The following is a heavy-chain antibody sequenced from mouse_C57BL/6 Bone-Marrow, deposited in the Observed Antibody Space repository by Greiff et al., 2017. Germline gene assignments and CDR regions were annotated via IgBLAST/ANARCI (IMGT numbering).Heavy chain of an antibody. CDR1: GFTFSDYY. CDR3: ARRYGNYVDYAMDY. CDR2: ISNGGGST. J-gene: IGHJ4*01. D-gene: IGHD2-1*01. Sequence: DVKLQESGGGLVQPGGSLKLSCAASGFTFSDYYMYWVRQTPEKRLEWVAYISNGGGSTYYPDTVKGRFTISRDNAKNTLYLQMSRLKSEDTAMYYCARRYGNYVDYAMDYWGQGTSVTVSS. V-gene: IGHV5-12*01.